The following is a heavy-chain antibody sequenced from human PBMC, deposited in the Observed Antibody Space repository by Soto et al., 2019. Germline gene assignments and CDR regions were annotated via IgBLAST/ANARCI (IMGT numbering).Heavy chain of an antibody. Sequence: EVQLVESGGGLVQPGGSLRPSCTASEFTSSNYWMHWVRQVPGKGLVWVSRIKGDGSSPTYADSVKGRFTISRDNAKNTLYLQLNSLRAEDTALYYCARDQDNYGYSYFEDWGQGTLVTVSS. J-gene: IGHJ4*02. CDR2: IKGDGSSP. D-gene: IGHD5-18*01. CDR1: EFTSSNYW. V-gene: IGHV3-74*01. CDR3: ARDQDNYGYSYFED.